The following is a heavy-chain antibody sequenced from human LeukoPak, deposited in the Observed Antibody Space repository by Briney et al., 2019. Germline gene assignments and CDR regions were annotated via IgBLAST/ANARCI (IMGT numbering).Heavy chain of an antibody. CDR3: AAVGATKLYYYYYYMDV. J-gene: IGHJ6*03. CDR1: GFTFSSHW. D-gene: IGHD1-26*01. Sequence: GGSLRLSCAASGFTFSSHWMSWVRQAPGKGLEWVSYISSSGSTIYYADSVKGRFTISRDNAKNSLYLQMNSLRAEDTAVYCCAAVGATKLYYYYYYMDVWGKGTTVTISS. CDR2: ISSSGSTI. V-gene: IGHV3-48*03.